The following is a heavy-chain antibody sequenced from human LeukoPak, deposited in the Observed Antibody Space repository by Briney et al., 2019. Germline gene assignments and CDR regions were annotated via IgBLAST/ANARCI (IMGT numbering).Heavy chain of an antibody. CDR2: IYYSGST. CDR1: GGSISSSSYY. V-gene: IGHV4-39*01. J-gene: IGHJ6*03. CDR3: ARHASMVRGVYYYYYYMDV. D-gene: IGHD3-10*01. Sequence: SSETLSLTCTVSGGSISSSSYYWGWIRQPPGKGLEWIGGIYYSGSTYYNPSLKSRVTISVDTSKNQFSLKLSSVTAADTAVYYCARHASMVRGVYYYYYYMDVWGKGTTVTVSS.